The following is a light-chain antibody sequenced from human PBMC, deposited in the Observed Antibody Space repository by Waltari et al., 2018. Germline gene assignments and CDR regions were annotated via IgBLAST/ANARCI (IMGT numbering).Light chain of an antibody. CDR1: QRVLSSPNNKPY. Sequence: DVVMTQSPDSLAVSLGERATINCKSSQRVLSSPNNKPYLAWYQQKSGQPPKLLIYWASTRHSGVPDRFSGSGSGTDFTLTISGLQAEDVAVYYCHQYYSIPLTFGGGTKVEIK. J-gene: IGKJ4*01. V-gene: IGKV4-1*01. CDR3: HQYYSIPLT. CDR2: WAS.